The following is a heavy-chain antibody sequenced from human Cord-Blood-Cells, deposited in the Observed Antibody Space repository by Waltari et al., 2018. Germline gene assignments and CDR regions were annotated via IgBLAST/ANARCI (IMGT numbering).Heavy chain of an antibody. CDR2: IKQDGSEK. J-gene: IGHJ4*02. V-gene: IGHV3-7*01. Sequence: EVQLVESGGGLVQPGGSLRLSCAASGFTFSSYWMSWVRQVPGKGRGWVANIKQDGSEKYYVDSVKGRFTISRDNAKNSLYLQMNSLRAEDTAVYYCARVFQLGSHFDYWVQGTLVTVSS. CDR1: GFTFSSYW. D-gene: IGHD7-27*01. CDR3: ARVFQLGSHFDY.